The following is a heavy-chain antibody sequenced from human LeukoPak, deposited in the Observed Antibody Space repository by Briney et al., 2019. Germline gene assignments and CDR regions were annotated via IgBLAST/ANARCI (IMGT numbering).Heavy chain of an antibody. J-gene: IGHJ4*02. V-gene: IGHV7-4-1*02. CDR1: GYTFTSYA. D-gene: IGHD3-9*01. Sequence: GASVKVSCKASGYTFTSYAMNWVRQAPRQGLEWMGWINTNTGNPTYAQGFTGRFVFSLDTSVSTAYLQISSLKAEDTAVYYCARGPTVLRYFDWLLAFDYWGQGTLVTVSS. CDR2: INTNTGNP. CDR3: ARGPTVLRYFDWLLAFDY.